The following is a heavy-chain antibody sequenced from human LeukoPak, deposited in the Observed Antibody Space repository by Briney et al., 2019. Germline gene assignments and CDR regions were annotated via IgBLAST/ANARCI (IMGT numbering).Heavy chain of an antibody. CDR3: ARGGSYFPNDY. CDR2: IYHDGST. D-gene: IGHD1-26*01. V-gene: IGHV4-4*02. J-gene: IGHJ4*02. CDR1: GGSISSNNW. Sequence: SETLSLTCAVSGGSISSNNWWIWVRQSPEKGLEWIGEIYHDGSTNYNPSLKSRVTISMDKSKNQLSLKLNFVTAADTAVYYRARGGSYFPNDYWGQGTLVTVSS.